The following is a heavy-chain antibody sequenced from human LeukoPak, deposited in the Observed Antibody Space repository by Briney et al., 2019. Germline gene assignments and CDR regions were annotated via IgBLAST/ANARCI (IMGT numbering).Heavy chain of an antibody. D-gene: IGHD3-3*01. Sequence: SETLSLTCADYGGSFSGYYWSWIRQPPGKGLEWIGEINHSGSTNYNPSLKSRVTISVDTSKNQFSLKLSSVTAADTAVYYCARGPNYDFWSGTFDYWGQGTLVTVSS. CDR2: INHSGST. V-gene: IGHV4-34*01. CDR1: GGSFSGYY. CDR3: ARGPNYDFWSGTFDY. J-gene: IGHJ4*02.